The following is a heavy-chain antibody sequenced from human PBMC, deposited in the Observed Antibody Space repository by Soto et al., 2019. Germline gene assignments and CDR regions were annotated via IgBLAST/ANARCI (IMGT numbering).Heavy chain of an antibody. CDR1: GYTFTNYD. CDR2: MKPDSANT. D-gene: IGHD1-26*01. J-gene: IGHJ4*02. CDR3: ARAIRNQLLSDY. V-gene: IGHV1-8*01. Sequence: QVQLVQSGAEVKQPGASVKVSCRTSGYTFTNYDISWVRQATGQGLEWMGWMKPDSANTGYAQKFQGRVTMTRETSIMTAYMEINRLAYEDTAIYVCARAIRNQLLSDYWGQGSLVIVSS.